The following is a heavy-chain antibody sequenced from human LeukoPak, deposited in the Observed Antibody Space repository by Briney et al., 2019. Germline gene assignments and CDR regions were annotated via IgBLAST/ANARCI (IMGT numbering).Heavy chain of an antibody. V-gene: IGHV1-69*05. CDR3: ASRARLGSSLPGVDY. CDR2: IIPIFGTA. J-gene: IGHJ4*02. CDR1: GGTFSSYA. D-gene: IGHD3-10*01. Sequence: SVRASCKASGGTFSSYAIIWVRQAPGQGLEWMGRIIPIFGTAHYAQKFQGRVTITTDESTSTAYMELRSLRSEDTAVYYCASRARLGSSLPGVDYWGQGTLVTVSS.